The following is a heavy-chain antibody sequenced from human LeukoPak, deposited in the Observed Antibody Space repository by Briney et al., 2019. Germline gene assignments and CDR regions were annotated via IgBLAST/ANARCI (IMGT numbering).Heavy chain of an antibody. V-gene: IGHV4-34*01. CDR3: ARGPVGIKNWFDP. Sequence: SETLSLTCAVYGGSFSGYYWSWIRQPPGKGLEWIGEINHSGSTNYNPSLKSRVTISVDTSKNQFSLKLSSVTAADTAVYYCARGPVGIKNWFDPWGQGTLVTVSS. CDR2: INHSGST. CDR1: GGSFSGYY. D-gene: IGHD2-15*01. J-gene: IGHJ5*02.